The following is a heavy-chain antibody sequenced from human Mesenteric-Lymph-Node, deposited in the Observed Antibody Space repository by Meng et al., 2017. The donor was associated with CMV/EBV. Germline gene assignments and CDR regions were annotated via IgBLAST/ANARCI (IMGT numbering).Heavy chain of an antibody. V-gene: IGHV1-8*03. D-gene: IGHD5-12*01. CDR2: MNPVNT. J-gene: IGHJ4*02. Sequence: ASVKVSCKASGYTFTSYGISWVRQAPGQGLEWMGWMNPVNTGYAQRFQGRVTFTRHTSISTAYMELSSLRSEDTAVYYCARGRGEYSGYKLDSWGQGTLVTVSS. CDR3: ARGRGEYSGYKLDS. CDR1: GYTFTSYG.